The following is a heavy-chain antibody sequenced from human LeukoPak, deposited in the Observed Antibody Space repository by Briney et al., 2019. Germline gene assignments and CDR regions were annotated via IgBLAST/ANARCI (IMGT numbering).Heavy chain of an antibody. CDR2: IIPIFGTA. CDR3: ATVINNPIVATIGWGY. V-gene: IGHV1-69*06. Sequence: SVKVSCKASGGTFSSYAISWVRQAPGQGLEWMGGIIPIFGTANYAQKFQGRVTMTEDTSTDTAYMELSSLRSEDTAVYYCATVINNPIVATIGWGYWGQGTLVTVSS. J-gene: IGHJ4*02. CDR1: GGTFSSYA. D-gene: IGHD5-12*01.